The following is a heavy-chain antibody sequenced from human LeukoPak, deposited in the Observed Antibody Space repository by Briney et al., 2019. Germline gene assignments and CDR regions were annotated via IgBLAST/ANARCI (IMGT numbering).Heavy chain of an antibody. CDR2: IYYSGST. CDR1: GGSISSYY. D-gene: IGHD3-10*01. CDR3: ATMVRGVINY. Sequence: LSETLSLTCTVSGGSISSYYWSWIRQPPGKGLEWIGYIYYSGSTNYNPSLKSRVTISVDMSKNQFSLKLSSVTAADTAVYYCATMVRGVINYWGQGTLVTVSS. J-gene: IGHJ4*02. V-gene: IGHV4-59*01.